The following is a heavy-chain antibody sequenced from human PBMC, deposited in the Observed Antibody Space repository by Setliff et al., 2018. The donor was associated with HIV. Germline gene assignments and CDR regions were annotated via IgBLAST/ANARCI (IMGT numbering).Heavy chain of an antibody. V-gene: IGHV4-38-2*01. D-gene: IGHD5-18*01. CDR3: ARHLLRGYIYIVFDY. J-gene: IGHJ4*02. CDR2: THHSGST. CDR1: ASSISSDYC. Sequence: SETLSLTCAVSASSISSDYCWGWIRQPPGKGLEWMGSTHHSGSTYYNPSLNSRVTISVDTSKNHFSLKLRSVTAADTAVYYCARHLLRGYIYIVFDYWGQGTLVTVSS.